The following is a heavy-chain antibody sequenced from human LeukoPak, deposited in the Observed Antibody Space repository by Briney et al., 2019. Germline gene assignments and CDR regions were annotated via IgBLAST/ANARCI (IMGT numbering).Heavy chain of an antibody. CDR3: ARDHNYFDY. V-gene: IGHV3-48*02. Sequence: GGSLRLSCAASGFTFSDYSMNWVRQAPGKGLEWVSYINSGSSTIYYVDSVEGRFTISRDNAKNSLYLQMNSLRDEDTAVYYCARDHNYFDYWGQGTLVTVSS. J-gene: IGHJ4*02. CDR1: GFTFSDYS. CDR2: INSGSSTI.